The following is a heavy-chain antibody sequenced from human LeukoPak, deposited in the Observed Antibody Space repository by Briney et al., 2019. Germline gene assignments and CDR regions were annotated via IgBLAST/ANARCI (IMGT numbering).Heavy chain of an antibody. V-gene: IGHV4-34*01. J-gene: IGHJ4*02. D-gene: IGHD6-6*01. CDR1: GGSFSGYY. CDR3: ASRRRIKYSSSSLESGRSYYFDY. Sequence: SETLSLTCAVYGGSFSGYYWSWIRQPPGKGLEWIGEINHSGSTNYNPSLKSRVTISVDTSKNQFSLKLSSVTAADTAVYYCASRRRIKYSSSSLESGRSYYFDYWGQGTLVTVSS. CDR2: INHSGST.